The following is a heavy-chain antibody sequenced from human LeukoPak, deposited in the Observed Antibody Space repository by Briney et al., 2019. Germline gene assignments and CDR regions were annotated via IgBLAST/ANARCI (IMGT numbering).Heavy chain of an antibody. J-gene: IGHJ5*02. CDR1: GYTFTGYY. CDR3: ARPIAAASYNWFDP. D-gene: IGHD6-13*01. CDR2: INPNSGGT. V-gene: IGHV1-2*02. Sequence: ASVKVSCKASGYTFTGYYMHWVRQAPGQGLEWMGWINPNSGGTNYAQKFQGRVTMTRDTSISTAYMELSRLRSDDTAVYYCARPIAAASYNWFDPWGQGALVTVSS.